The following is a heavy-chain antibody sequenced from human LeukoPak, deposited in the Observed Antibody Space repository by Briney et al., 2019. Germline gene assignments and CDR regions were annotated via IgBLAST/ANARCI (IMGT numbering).Heavy chain of an antibody. Sequence: ASVKVSCKASGYTFTSYGISWVRQAPGQGLEWMGWISAYNGNTNSAQKLQGRVTMTTHTSTSTAYMELRSLRSDDTAVYYCARADSSGTPNLSWGQGTLVTVSS. V-gene: IGHV1-18*01. D-gene: IGHD3-22*01. CDR1: GYTFTSYG. CDR3: ARADSSGTPNLS. J-gene: IGHJ4*02. CDR2: ISAYNGNT.